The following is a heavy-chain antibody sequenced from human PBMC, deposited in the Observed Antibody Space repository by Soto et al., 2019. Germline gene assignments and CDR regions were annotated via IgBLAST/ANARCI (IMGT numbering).Heavy chain of an antibody. V-gene: IGHV1-2*02. CDR3: ARGGGVGVAGSAAFDM. CDR1: GYPVTAYY. D-gene: IGHD3-3*01. CDR2: INPATGAA. Sequence: QLHLVQSGAVVKKPGASVTVSCSASGYPVTAYYMHWVRQAPGRGLEWMGGINPATGAAKYTQTFQGRGTLTRDTSTSTVFMELSGLTSEDPAGFYCARGGGVGVAGSAAFDMWGQGTLVTVSS. J-gene: IGHJ3*02.